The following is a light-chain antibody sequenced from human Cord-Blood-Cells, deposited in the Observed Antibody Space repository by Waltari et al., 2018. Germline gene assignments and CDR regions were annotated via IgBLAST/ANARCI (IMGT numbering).Light chain of an antibody. CDR1: QSVSSSY. V-gene: IGKV3-20*01. Sequence: EIVLTQSPGTLSLSPGERATLSCRASQSVSSSYLAGYQQKPGQAPRLLIYGASSRATGIPDRFSGSGSVTDFTLTISRLEPEDFAVYYCQQYGSSPETFGQGTKLEIK. CDR2: GAS. CDR3: QQYGSSPET. J-gene: IGKJ2*01.